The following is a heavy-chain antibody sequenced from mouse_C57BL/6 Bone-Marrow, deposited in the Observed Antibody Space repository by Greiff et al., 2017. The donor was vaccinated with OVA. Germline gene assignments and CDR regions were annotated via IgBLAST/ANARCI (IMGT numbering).Heavy chain of an antibody. J-gene: IGHJ2*01. D-gene: IGHD1-1*01. CDR3: AREFITTVVATGYFDY. CDR1: GYTFTDYY. V-gene: IGHV1-19*01. CDR2: INPYNGGT. Sequence: VEPGASVKMSCKASGYTFTDYYMNWVKQSHGKSLEWIGVINPYNGGTSYNQKFKGKATLTVDKSSSTAYMELNSLTSEDSAVYYCAREFITTVVATGYFDYWGQGTTLTVS.